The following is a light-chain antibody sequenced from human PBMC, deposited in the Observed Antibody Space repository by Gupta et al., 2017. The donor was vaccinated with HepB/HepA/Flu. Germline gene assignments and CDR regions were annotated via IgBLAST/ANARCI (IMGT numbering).Light chain of an antibody. CDR1: SSNIGSNY. CDR2: SNN. Sequence: QSVLTQPPSASGTPGQRVTISCSGSSSNIGSNYVYWYQQLPGTAPKLLIYSNNQRPSGVPDRFSGSKSGTSASLAIRGLRSEDEAEYYCEEWDARMSGWVFGGGTNLTVL. J-gene: IGLJ2*01. CDR3: EEWDARMSGWV. V-gene: IGLV1-47*02.